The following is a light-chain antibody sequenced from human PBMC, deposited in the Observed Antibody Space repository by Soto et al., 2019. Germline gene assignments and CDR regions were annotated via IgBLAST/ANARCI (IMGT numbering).Light chain of an antibody. CDR3: SSFTGSTLR. J-gene: IGLJ2*01. CDR1: SSDVGGYNF. CDR2: DVS. Sequence: QSVLTQPASVSGSPGQSITISCTGSSSDVGGYNFVSWYQQHPGEAPKLIISDVSYRPSGVSNRFSGSKSGNTASLTISGLQAEDEADYYCSSFTGSTLRIGGGTQLTVL. V-gene: IGLV2-14*01.